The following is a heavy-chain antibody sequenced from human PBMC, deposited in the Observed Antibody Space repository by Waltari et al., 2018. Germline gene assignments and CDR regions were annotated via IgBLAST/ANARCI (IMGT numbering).Heavy chain of an antibody. CDR2: IYYSGST. D-gene: IGHD5-12*01. V-gene: IGHV4-39*01. J-gene: IGHJ5*02. CDR3: ARHWKKSGYRFDP. CDR1: GGSISSSSYY. Sequence: QLQLQESGPGLVKPSETLSLTCTVSGGSISSSSYYWGWIRQSPGKGVEWIGSIYYSGSTYYNPTLKSRVTISGDTSKNQFSLKLSSVTAADTAVYYCARHWKKSGYRFDPWGQGTLVTVSS.